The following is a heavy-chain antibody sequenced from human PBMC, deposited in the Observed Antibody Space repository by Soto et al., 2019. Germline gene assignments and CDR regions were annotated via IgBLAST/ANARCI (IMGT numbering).Heavy chain of an antibody. Sequence: QLQLQESGPGLVKPSETLSLTCTVSGGSISSSSYYWGWIRQPPGKGLEWIGSIYYSGSTYYNPSLKSRVTISVDTSKNQFSLKLSSVTAADTAVYYCARHGVMTTVTYFDYWGQGTLVTVSS. J-gene: IGHJ4*02. CDR2: IYYSGST. CDR1: GGSISSSSYY. D-gene: IGHD4-17*01. V-gene: IGHV4-39*01. CDR3: ARHGVMTTVTYFDY.